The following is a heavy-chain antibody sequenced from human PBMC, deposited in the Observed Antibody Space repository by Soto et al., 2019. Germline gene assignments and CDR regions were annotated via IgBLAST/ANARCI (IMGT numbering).Heavy chain of an antibody. CDR3: ARDHSISSSGAWWLDP. V-gene: IGHV1-46*01. CDR1: GYTFSNNW. D-gene: IGHD2-21*01. CDR2: INPSGYIT. J-gene: IGHJ5*02. Sequence: ASVKVSCKASGYTFSNNWIHWVRRAPGQGLEWMGVINPSGYITNYAQKFQGRVTLTTDTSTRTVYMQLNSLTSGDTAVYYCARDHSISSSGAWWLDPWGQGTLVTVSS.